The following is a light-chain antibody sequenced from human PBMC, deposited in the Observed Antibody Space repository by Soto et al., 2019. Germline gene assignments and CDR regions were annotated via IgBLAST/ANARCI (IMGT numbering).Light chain of an antibody. Sequence: QSALTQPPSVSGSPGQSVSISCTGTSSDVGRYNHVSWYQQPPGTAPKLMIYDVSNRPSGVPDRFSGSKSGNTASLTISGLQAEDEAEYYCSSYTGSSTLVVFGGGTKL. CDR1: SSDVGRYNH. CDR2: DVS. V-gene: IGLV2-18*02. CDR3: SSYTGSSTLVV. J-gene: IGLJ2*01.